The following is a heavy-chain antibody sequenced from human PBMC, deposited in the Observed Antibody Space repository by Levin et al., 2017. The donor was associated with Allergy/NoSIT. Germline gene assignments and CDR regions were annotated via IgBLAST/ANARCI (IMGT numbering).Heavy chain of an antibody. Sequence: SQTLSLTCAVYGGSFSGYYWSWIRQPPGKGLEWIGEINHSGSTNYNPSLKSRVTISVDTSKNQFSLKLSSVTAADTAVYYCARHDYGDYRSRAFDIWGQGTMVTVSS. CDR2: INHSGST. J-gene: IGHJ3*02. V-gene: IGHV4-34*01. D-gene: IGHD4-17*01. CDR1: GGSFSGYY. CDR3: ARHDYGDYRSRAFDI.